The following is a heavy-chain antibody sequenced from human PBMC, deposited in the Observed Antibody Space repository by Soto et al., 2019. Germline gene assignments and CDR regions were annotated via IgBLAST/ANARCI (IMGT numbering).Heavy chain of an antibody. V-gene: IGHV1-69*12. Sequence: QVQLVQSGAEVKKPGSSVKVSCKASGGTFSSYAISWVRQAPGQGLEWMGGIIPIFGTANYAQKFQGRVTMTADESTSTAYMELSSLRSEDTAVYYCARYAAAGTFDGASFDYWGQGTLVTVSS. D-gene: IGHD6-13*01. CDR3: ARYAAAGTFDGASFDY. CDR1: GGTFSSYA. J-gene: IGHJ4*02. CDR2: IIPIFGTA.